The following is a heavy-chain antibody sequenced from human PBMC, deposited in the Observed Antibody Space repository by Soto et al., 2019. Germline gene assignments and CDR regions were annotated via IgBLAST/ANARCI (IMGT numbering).Heavy chain of an antibody. V-gene: IGHV1-18*01. Sequence: ASVKVSCEGSGYRFKYYGISWVRQAPGQGLEWLAWISAYTGNTNYAQNLQGRLTVTADTYTNTAYLEVRGLRSTDTAVYYCARDMISVTGTGLVWDYWGQGSLVTVS. J-gene: IGHJ4*02. D-gene: IGHD1-7*01. CDR3: ARDMISVTGTGLVWDY. CDR1: GYRFKYYG. CDR2: ISAYTGNT.